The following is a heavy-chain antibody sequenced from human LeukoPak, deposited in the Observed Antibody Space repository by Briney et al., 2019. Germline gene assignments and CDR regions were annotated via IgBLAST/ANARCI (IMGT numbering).Heavy chain of an antibody. Sequence: GGSLRLSCAASGFTFSTYAMHWVRQAPGKGLEWVAVISYDGSNKYYADSVKGRFTISRDNSKNTLYLQMNSLRAEDTAVYYCAELGITMIGGVWGKGTTVTISS. D-gene: IGHD3-10*02. CDR2: ISYDGSNK. V-gene: IGHV3-30*04. CDR1: GFTFSTYA. J-gene: IGHJ6*04. CDR3: AELGITMIGGV.